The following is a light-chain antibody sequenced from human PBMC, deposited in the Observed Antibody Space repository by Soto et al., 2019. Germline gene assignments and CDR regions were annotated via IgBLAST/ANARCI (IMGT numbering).Light chain of an antibody. CDR1: KIGDIS. V-gene: IGLV3-21*01. CDR3: QVWESGGVV. J-gene: IGLJ2*01. Sequence: SYELTQPPSVSVAPGKTARITCGGDKIGDISVHWYQQKSGQAPVLVIYYDSDRPSGIPERFSGSNSGNTATLTISRVEAGDEADYYCQVWESGGVVFGGGTKVTVL. CDR2: YDS.